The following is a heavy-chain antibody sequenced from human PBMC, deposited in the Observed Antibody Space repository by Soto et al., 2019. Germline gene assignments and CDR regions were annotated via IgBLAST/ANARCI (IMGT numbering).Heavy chain of an antibody. Sequence: PSETLSLTCGVYGGSFSGYYWSWIRQPPGKGLEWIGEINHSGSTNYNPSLKSRVTISVDTSKNQFSLKLSSVTAADTAVYYCASPKASSIAARPFDYWGQGTLVTVSS. V-gene: IGHV4-34*01. J-gene: IGHJ4*02. D-gene: IGHD6-6*01. CDR2: INHSGST. CDR3: ASPKASSIAARPFDY. CDR1: GGSFSGYY.